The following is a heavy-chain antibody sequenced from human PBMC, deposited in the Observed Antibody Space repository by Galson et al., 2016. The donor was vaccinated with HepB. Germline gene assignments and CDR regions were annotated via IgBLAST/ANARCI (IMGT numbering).Heavy chain of an antibody. D-gene: IGHD3-22*01. CDR2: INAGNGDT. V-gene: IGHV1-3*01. CDR1: GYTFTNYA. Sequence: SVKVSCKASGYTFTNYAVHWVRQAPGQRLEWMGWINAGNGDTIYSQKFRGRVTITGDTFASTAYMELSGLRSGDTAVYYCARFSRPYYYDSSGPFEYWGQGTPVTVSS. J-gene: IGHJ4*02. CDR3: ARFSRPYYYDSSGPFEY.